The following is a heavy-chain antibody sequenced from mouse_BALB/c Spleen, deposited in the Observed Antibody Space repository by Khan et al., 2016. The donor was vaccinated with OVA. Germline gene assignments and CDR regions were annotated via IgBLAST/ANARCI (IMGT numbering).Heavy chain of an antibody. CDR2: INTNTGEP. V-gene: IGHV9-3*02. CDR1: GYTFTNYG. CDR3: TRLITTLFDY. J-gene: IGHJ2*01. Sequence: QIQLVQSGPELKKPGETVKISCKASGYTFTNYGMNWVKQAPGKGLKWMGWINTNTGEPTYAEEFKGRLAFSLETSASTAYLQINNRKNEDTATYFCTRLITTLFDYWGQGTTLTVSS. D-gene: IGHD1-2*01.